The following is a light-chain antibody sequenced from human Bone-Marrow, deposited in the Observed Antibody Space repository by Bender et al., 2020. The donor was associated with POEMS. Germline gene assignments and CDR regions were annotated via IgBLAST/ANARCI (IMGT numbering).Light chain of an antibody. CDR2: GDN. J-gene: IGLJ3*02. V-gene: IGLV2-23*01. CDR1: TSDVGNYNP. CDR3: ATYAGTSLWV. Sequence: QSALTQPASVSGSPGQSITISCTGTTSDVGNYNPVSWYQHHPGKAPKLTIYGDNLRPSGVSQRFSGSKYGNTATLTISGLQPEDEADYYCATYAGTSLWVFGGGTKLTVL.